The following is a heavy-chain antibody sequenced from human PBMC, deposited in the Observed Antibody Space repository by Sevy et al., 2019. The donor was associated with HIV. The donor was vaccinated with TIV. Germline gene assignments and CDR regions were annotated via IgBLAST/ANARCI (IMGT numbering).Heavy chain of an antibody. J-gene: IGHJ4*02. Sequence: GGSLRLSCAASGFSVSTHAMHWVRQAPGKGLEWVALISYDGSSKYYADSVKGRLTIPRDNSTNTLYLQMSSLRPDDTAVYYCTRDAGYSTGWYPSDYWGQGTLVTVSS. CDR1: GFSVSTHA. V-gene: IGHV3-30-3*01. CDR2: ISYDGSSK. CDR3: TRDAGYSTGWYPSDY. D-gene: IGHD6-19*01.